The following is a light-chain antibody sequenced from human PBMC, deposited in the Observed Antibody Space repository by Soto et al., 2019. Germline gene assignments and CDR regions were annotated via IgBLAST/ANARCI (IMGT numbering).Light chain of an antibody. CDR1: SSDVGGYNY. Sequence: QSALTQPPSASGSPGQSVTISCTGTSSDVGGYNYVSWYQQHPGKAPKLMIYEVSKRPSGVPDRFSGSKSGNTASLTVSGLQAEDEADYYCSSYAGSGILGGGTKLTVL. CDR2: EVS. CDR3: SSYAGSGI. V-gene: IGLV2-8*01. J-gene: IGLJ2*01.